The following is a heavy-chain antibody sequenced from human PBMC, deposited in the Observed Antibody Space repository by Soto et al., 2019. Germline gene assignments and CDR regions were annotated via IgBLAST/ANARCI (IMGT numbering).Heavy chain of an antibody. CDR2: IDPDEAET. CDR3: TTYHGYYDCDH. Sequence: QVQLVQSGAEVKKPGASVKVSCKVSGYTLNEVAMHWVRQAPGKVLEWLGGIDPDEAETIYAQHFQGRVTMPEDTSTDTVYMELSSLRSEDTALYFCTTYHGYYDCDHWGQGTLVTVSS. D-gene: IGHD4-17*01. J-gene: IGHJ5*02. CDR1: GYTLNEVA. V-gene: IGHV1-24*01.